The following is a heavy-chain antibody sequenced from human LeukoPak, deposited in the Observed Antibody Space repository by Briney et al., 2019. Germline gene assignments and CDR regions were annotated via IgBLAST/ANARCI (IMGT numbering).Heavy chain of an antibody. CDR1: GYSISSGYY. D-gene: IGHD1-7*01. CDR3: ASSRGWNYGELDY. J-gene: IGHJ4*02. V-gene: IGHV4-38-2*02. CDR2: IYHSGST. Sequence: SETLSLTRTVSGYSISSGYYWGWIRQPPGKGLEWIGSIYHSGSTYNNPSLKSRVTISVDTSKNQFSLKLSSVTAADTAVYYCASSRGWNYGELDYWGQGTLVTVFS.